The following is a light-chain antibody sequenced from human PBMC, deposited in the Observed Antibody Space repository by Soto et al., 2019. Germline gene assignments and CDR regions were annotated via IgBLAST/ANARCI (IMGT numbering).Light chain of an antibody. CDR1: QGVSAY. V-gene: IGKV1-39*01. CDR2: AAS. CDR3: QKDYKTPHT. Sequence: DIQMTQSPSSLSASVGDRVTITCRASQGVSAYLLWYQQRQGTAPKLHIYAASNLLSGVPSRFNGSGSRTNFTLPISSLQPEDFATYYCQKDYKTPHTFGHGKKLATK. J-gene: IGKJ2*01.